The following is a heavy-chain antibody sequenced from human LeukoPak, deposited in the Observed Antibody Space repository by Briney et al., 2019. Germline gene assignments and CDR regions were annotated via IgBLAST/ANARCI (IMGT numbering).Heavy chain of an antibody. CDR2: INPNSGGT. CDR3: ARDSAEWELRFGYFDY. D-gene: IGHD1-26*01. V-gene: IGHV1-2*02. CDR1: GYTFTGYY. J-gene: IGHJ4*02. Sequence: GASVKVSCKASGYTFTGYYMHWVRQAPGQGLEWMGWINPNSGGTNYAQKLQGRVTMTTDTSTSTAYMELRSLRSDDTAVYYCARDSAEWELRFGYFDYWGQGTPVTVSS.